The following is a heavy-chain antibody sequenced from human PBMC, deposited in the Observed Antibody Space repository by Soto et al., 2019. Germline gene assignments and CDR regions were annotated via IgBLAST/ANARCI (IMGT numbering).Heavy chain of an antibody. V-gene: IGHV3-11*04. CDR3: ARDIGFADYLISFGY. CDR2: RSNIGRTI. Sequence: PGGSLRLSCVVSGFTFSDDSMTWIGQVAGKGLGWVSNRSNIGRTISFADSVRGRFSISRDNAKTSLYLQMNSLRAEDTAVYYCARDIGFADYLISFGYWGQGTLVTVS. D-gene: IGHD3-10*01. J-gene: IGHJ4*02. CDR1: GFTFSDDS.